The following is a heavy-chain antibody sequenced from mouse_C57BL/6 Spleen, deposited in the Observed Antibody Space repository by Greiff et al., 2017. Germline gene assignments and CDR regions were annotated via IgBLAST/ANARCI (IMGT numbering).Heavy chain of an antibody. J-gene: IGHJ3*01. V-gene: IGHV7-3*01. D-gene: IGHD1-1*01. CDR2: IRNKANGYTT. CDR3: ARSPSIYYPGVFAY. Sequence: EVKLVESGGGLVQPWGSLCLSCAASGFTFTDYYMSWVRQPPGKALEWLGFIRNKANGYTTEYSASVMGRFTISSDNSQSILYLQMNDLRAEDSATYYCARSPSIYYPGVFAYWGQGTLVTVSA. CDR1: GFTFTDYY.